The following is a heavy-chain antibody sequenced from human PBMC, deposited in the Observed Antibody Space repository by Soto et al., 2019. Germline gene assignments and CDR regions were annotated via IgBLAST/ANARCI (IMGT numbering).Heavy chain of an antibody. J-gene: IGHJ4*02. CDR1: GGSISSGGYY. V-gene: IGHV4-31*03. Sequence: QVQLQEAGPGLVKPSQTLSLTCTVSGGSISSGGYYWGWIRQHPGKGLEWIGYIYYSGSTYYNPSLKSRVTISVATSKNPFSLKLSSVTAADTAVYYCARGARKVAAIFDYWGQGTLVTVSS. D-gene: IGHD2-2*01. CDR2: IYYSGST. CDR3: ARGARKVAAIFDY.